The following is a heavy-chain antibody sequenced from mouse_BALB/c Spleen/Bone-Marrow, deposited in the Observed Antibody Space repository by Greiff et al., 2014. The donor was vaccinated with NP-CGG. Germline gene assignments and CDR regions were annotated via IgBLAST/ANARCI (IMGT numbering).Heavy chain of an antibody. V-gene: IGHV1S22*01. CDR1: GYIFTSYW. D-gene: IGHD2-3*01. CDR2: IYPGSGST. Sequence: LKQSGSELVRPGASVKLSCKASGYIFTSYWMHWVKQRPGQGLEWIGNIYPGSGSTNYDEKFKSKATLTVDTSSSTAYMQLSSLTFEDSAFYYCTRGEWFLRFAHWGQGTLVSVSA. J-gene: IGHJ3*01. CDR3: TRGEWFLRFAH.